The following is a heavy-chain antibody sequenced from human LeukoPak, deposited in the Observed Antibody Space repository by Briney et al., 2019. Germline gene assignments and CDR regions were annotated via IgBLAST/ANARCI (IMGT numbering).Heavy chain of an antibody. Sequence: MTSETLSLTCAVYGGSFSSYYWSRIRQPPGKGLEWIGEINHSGSTNYNPSLKSRVTISVDTSKNQFSLKLSSVTAADTAVYYCRIKGASFDYWGQGTLVTVSS. CDR3: RIKGASFDY. J-gene: IGHJ4*02. V-gene: IGHV4-34*01. CDR1: GGSFSSYY. CDR2: INHSGST. D-gene: IGHD4/OR15-4a*01.